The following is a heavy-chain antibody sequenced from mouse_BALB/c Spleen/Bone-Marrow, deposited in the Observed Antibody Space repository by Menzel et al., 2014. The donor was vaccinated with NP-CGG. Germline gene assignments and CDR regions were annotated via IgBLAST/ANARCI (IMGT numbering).Heavy chain of an antibody. V-gene: IGHV1S135*01. J-gene: IGHJ1*01. Sequence: EVKLMESGPELVKPGASMKISCKASGYSFTGYTMNWVKQSHGKNLEWIGLINPYNGGTSYNQKFKGKATLTVDKSSRTAYMAFLSLTSEDSAVYYCASYYGSSWYFDVWGAGTTVTVSS. CDR3: ASYYGSSWYFDV. CDR1: GYSFTGYT. D-gene: IGHD1-1*01. CDR2: INPYNGGT.